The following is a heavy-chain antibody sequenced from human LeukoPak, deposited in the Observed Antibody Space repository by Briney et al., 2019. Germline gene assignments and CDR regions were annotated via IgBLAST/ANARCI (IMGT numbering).Heavy chain of an antibody. Sequence: ASVKVSCKVSGYTLTELSMHWVRQAPGKGVEWMGGFDSEDGETIYAQKFQGRVTMTEDTSTDTDYMELSSLRSEDTAVYYCATMAVAGRNWFDPWGQGTLVTVSS. V-gene: IGHV1-24*01. CDR1: GYTLTELS. CDR3: ATMAVAGRNWFDP. J-gene: IGHJ5*02. D-gene: IGHD6-19*01. CDR2: FDSEDGET.